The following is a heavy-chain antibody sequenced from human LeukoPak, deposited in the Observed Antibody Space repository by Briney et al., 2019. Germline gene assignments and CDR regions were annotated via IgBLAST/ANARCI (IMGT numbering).Heavy chain of an antibody. CDR1: GFTVSSNY. CDR3: ARGGGGIVVVPAAIPFVDY. CDR2: IKQDGSEK. D-gene: IGHD2-2*02. Sequence: GGSLRLSCAASGFTVSSNYMSWVRQAPGKGPEWVANIKQDGSEKYYVDSVKGRFTISRDNAKNSLYLQMNSLRAEDTAVYYCARGGGGIVVVPAAIPFVDYWGQGTLVTVSS. V-gene: IGHV3-7*01. J-gene: IGHJ4*02.